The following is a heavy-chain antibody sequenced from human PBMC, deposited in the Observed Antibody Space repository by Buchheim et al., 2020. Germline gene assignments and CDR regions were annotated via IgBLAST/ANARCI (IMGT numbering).Heavy chain of an antibody. V-gene: IGHV4-39*01. CDR1: GGPISSSSYY. Sequence: QPQLQESGPGLVKPSETLSLTCTVSGGPISSSSYYWGWIRQPPGKGLEWIGRIYSSGSTYYNPSPKARVTKSVDTSKNQFSLKLSSVTAADTAVYYCARGGRFVDYWGQGTL. J-gene: IGHJ4*02. CDR2: IYSSGST. D-gene: IGHD3-10*01. CDR3: ARGGRFVDY.